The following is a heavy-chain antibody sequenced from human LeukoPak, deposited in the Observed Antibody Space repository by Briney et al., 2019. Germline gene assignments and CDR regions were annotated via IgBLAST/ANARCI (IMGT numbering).Heavy chain of an antibody. CDR3: ARMSRLFTPTGFDY. V-gene: IGHV1-2*02. D-gene: IGHD2-8*02. CDR1: GFTFSAYY. Sequence: ASVKVSCKASGFTFSAYYIHWVRQAPGQGLECMGWINANTGDTVYVEKFQGRVTMTRDTSISTAYMELTSLRSDDTALYYCARMSRLFTPTGFDYWGQGSLVTVSS. CDR2: INANTGDT. J-gene: IGHJ4*02.